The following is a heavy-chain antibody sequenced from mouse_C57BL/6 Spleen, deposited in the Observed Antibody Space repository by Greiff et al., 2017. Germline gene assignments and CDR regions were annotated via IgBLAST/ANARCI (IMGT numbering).Heavy chain of an antibody. CDR1: GYAFTNYL. D-gene: IGHD2-4*01. CDR2: INPGSGGT. V-gene: IGHV1-54*01. CDR3: ARNDYDDGVDY. Sequence: VQLQQSGAELVRPGTSVKVSCKASGYAFTNYLIEWVKQRPGQGLEWIGVINPGSGGTNYNEKFKGKATLTADKSSSTAYMQLSSLTSEDSAVYFCARNDYDDGVDYWGQGTTLTVSS. J-gene: IGHJ2*01.